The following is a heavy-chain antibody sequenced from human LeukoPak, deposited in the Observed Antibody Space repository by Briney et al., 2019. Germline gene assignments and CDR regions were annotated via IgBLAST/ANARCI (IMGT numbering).Heavy chain of an antibody. D-gene: IGHD1-1*01. J-gene: IGHJ4*02. CDR2: ISGSGGST. V-gene: IGHV3-23*01. Sequence: GGSLRLSCAASGFTFSGYAMSWVRQAPGKGLEWVSAISGSGGSTYYADSVRGRFTISTDNSKNTLYLQMNSLRAEDTALYYCAKGLERESRLDSWGQGTLVTVSS. CDR3: AKGLERESRLDS. CDR1: GFTFSGYA.